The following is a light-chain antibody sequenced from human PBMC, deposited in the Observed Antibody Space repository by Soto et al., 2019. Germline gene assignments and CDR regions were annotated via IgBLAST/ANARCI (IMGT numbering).Light chain of an antibody. Sequence: EIVMTQSPSTLSVSPGERATLSCRASQSVSSNLAWYQQKPGQAPRLLIYGASTRPTGIPARFSGSGSGTEFNLTISSMQSEDYEVAYCQQYNNCPPLYTFGQGTKLEIK. J-gene: IGKJ2*01. CDR2: GAS. CDR1: QSVSSN. V-gene: IGKV3-15*01. CDR3: QQYNNCPPLYT.